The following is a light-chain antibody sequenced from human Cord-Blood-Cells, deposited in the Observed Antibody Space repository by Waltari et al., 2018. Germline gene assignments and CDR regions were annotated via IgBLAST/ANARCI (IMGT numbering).Light chain of an antibody. CDR2: DAS. CDR3: QQYSNWPIT. Sequence: EIVLTQSPATLSLSPGETASLSCRASQGVGSYLVWYQHKPGQAPRLLISDASNRATGIPARFSGSGSGTDFTLTISNLEPEDFAVYHCQQYSNWPITFGGGAKVEMK. CDR1: QGVGSY. J-gene: IGKJ4*01. V-gene: IGKV3-11*01.